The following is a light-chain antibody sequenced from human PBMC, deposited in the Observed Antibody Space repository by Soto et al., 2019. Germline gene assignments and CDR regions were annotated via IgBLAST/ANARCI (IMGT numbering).Light chain of an antibody. J-gene: IGKJ4*01. Sequence: DIQMTQSPSTLPASVGDRVTITCRANQSISTWLAWYQQKPGKAPNLLIYKASRLETVVPSRFSGSGCGTEFTLTISFLQPDDFATSYCQQYNSYSPHTFGGGTKVEIK. CDR3: QQYNSYSPHT. CDR1: QSISTW. CDR2: KAS. V-gene: IGKV1-5*03.